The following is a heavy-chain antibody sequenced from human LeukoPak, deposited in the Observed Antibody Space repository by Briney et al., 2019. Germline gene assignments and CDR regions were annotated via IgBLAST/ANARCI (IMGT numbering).Heavy chain of an antibody. Sequence: SETLSLTCTVSGGSISNYYWSWIRQSDGKGLEWIGRISAPGSTTYNPSLKSRVTMSLDTSKSQFSLKLNSMTAADTAVYYCARDSYGSGSSTIDYWGQGTLVTVSS. V-gene: IGHV4-4*07. J-gene: IGHJ4*02. D-gene: IGHD3-10*01. CDR1: GGSISNYY. CDR3: ARDSYGSGSSTIDY. CDR2: ISAPGST.